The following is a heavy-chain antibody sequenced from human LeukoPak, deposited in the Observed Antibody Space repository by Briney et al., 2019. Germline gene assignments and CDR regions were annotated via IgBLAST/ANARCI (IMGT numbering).Heavy chain of an antibody. CDR1: GFTFSSYS. CDR2: ISSSSSTI. Sequence: GGSLRLSCAASGFTFSSYSMNWVRQAPGKGLEWVSYISSSSSTIYYADSVKGRFTISRDNAKNSLYLQMNGLRAEDTAVYYCARDLRRFLEWLSLSRGMDVWGQGTTVTVSS. V-gene: IGHV3-48*01. CDR3: ARDLRRFLEWLSLSRGMDV. D-gene: IGHD3-3*01. J-gene: IGHJ6*02.